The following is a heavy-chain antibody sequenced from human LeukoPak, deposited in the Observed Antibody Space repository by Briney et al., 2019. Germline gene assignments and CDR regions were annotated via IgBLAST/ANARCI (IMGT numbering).Heavy chain of an antibody. CDR1: GFTFSSYA. CDR2: ISGSGGST. J-gene: IGHJ3*02. D-gene: IGHD6-6*01. Sequence: GGSLRLSCAASGFTFSSYAMSWVRQAPGKGLEWVSAISGSGGSTYYADSVKGRFTTSRDNSKNTLYLQVNSLRAEDTAVYYCAKDLVYSSSVVSRDAFDIWGQGTMVTVSS. V-gene: IGHV3-23*01. CDR3: AKDLVYSSSVVSRDAFDI.